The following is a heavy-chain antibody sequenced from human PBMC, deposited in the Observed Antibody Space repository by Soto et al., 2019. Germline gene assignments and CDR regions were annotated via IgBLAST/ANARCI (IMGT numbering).Heavy chain of an antibody. CDR1: GFTFSIYA. Sequence: GSLRLSCSASGFTFSIYAMHWVRQAPGKGLEYVSAVSTNGGTSYYADSVKGRFTISRDNSRNTLYLQMNSLRPEDTAVYYCVKDRAPRDGYKTQPGSSGLGTLVTVSS. D-gene: IGHD5-12*01. J-gene: IGHJ5*02. CDR3: VKDRAPRDGYKTQPGS. CDR2: VSTNGGTS. V-gene: IGHV3-64D*06.